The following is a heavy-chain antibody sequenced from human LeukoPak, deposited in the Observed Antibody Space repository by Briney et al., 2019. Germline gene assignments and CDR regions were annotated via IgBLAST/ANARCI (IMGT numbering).Heavy chain of an antibody. Sequence: GGSLRLSCAASGFTFGAYTINWVRQAPGKGLEWVSCIFSRSESILYADSVKGRFTISRDNAKYSLYLQMDSLRVEDTAVYYCARDFFHSSDSRPFDYWGQGTLVTVSS. CDR3: ARDFFHSSDSRPFDY. J-gene: IGHJ4*02. D-gene: IGHD3-22*01. CDR2: IFSRSESI. V-gene: IGHV3-21*01. CDR1: GFTFGAYT.